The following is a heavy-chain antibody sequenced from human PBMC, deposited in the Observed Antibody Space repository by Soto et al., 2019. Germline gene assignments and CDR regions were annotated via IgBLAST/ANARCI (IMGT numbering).Heavy chain of an antibody. CDR2: IIPIFGTA. V-gene: IGHV1-69*13. J-gene: IGHJ5*02. Sequence: ASLKVSCKSSGFTFSSSSISCVRQAPGQGLEWMGGIIPIFGTANYTQKFQGRVTITADESTSTAYMELSSLRSEDTAVYYCACSSSSGVWFDPWGQGTLVTVSA. CDR1: GFTFSSSS. D-gene: IGHD6-6*01. CDR3: ACSSSSGVWFDP.